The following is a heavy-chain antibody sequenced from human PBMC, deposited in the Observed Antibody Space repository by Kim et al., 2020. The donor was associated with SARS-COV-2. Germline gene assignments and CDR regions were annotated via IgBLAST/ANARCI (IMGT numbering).Heavy chain of an antibody. CDR2: IYHSGST. D-gene: IGHD2-15*01. Sequence: SETLSLTCAVSGGSISSGGYSWSWIRQPPGKGLEWIGYIYHSGSTYYNPSLKSRVTISVDRSKNQFSLKLSSVTAADTAVYYCARAVVLSSYYYMDVWGKGTTVTVSS. CDR3: ARAVVLSSYYYMDV. CDR1: GGSISSGGYS. J-gene: IGHJ6*03. V-gene: IGHV4-30-2*01.